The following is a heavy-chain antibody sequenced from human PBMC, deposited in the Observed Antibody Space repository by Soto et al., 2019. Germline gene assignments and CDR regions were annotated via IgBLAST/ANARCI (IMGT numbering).Heavy chain of an antibody. D-gene: IGHD2-15*01. Sequence: GGSLRLSCAASGFTFSSYAMSWVRQAPGKGLEWVSAISGSGGSTYYADSVKGRFTISRDNSKNTLYLQMNSLRAEDTAVYYCAKDGALYGSGGNCYAFDIWGQGTMVTVSS. J-gene: IGHJ3*02. CDR2: ISGSGGST. CDR1: GFTFSSYA. CDR3: AKDGALYGSGGNCYAFDI. V-gene: IGHV3-23*01.